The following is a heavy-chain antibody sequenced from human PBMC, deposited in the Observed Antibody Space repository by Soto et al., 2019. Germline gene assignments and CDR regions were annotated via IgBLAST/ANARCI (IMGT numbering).Heavy chain of an antibody. CDR1: GCTFSTCA. J-gene: IGHJ6*01. CDR3: GKDLHHSSGYFFTVRLNAMDV. Sequence: GGTLRLSCAASGCTFSTCAMPWVRQTPGKGLEWVALMSYDGTNEYYADSVKGRFTISRDNSKNMLFLQINSLRAEDTAVYYCGKDLHHSSGYFFTVRLNAMDVWGQGTTVTVSS. CDR2: MSYDGTNE. D-gene: IGHD3-22*01. V-gene: IGHV3-30*18.